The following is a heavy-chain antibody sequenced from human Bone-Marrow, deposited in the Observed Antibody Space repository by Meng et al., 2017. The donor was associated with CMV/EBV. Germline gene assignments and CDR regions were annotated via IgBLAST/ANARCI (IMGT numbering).Heavy chain of an antibody. D-gene: IGHD2-8*01. CDR2: MNPNSGNT. Sequence: ASVKVSCKASGYTFTSYAMNWVRQAPGQGLEWMGWMNPNSGNTGYAQKFQGRVTMTRNTSISTAYMELSGLRSEDTAVYYCARDPHPWDIVLMVYARFDYWGQGTLVTVSS. CDR1: GYTFTSYA. V-gene: IGHV1-8*02. CDR3: ARDPHPWDIVLMVYARFDY. J-gene: IGHJ4*02.